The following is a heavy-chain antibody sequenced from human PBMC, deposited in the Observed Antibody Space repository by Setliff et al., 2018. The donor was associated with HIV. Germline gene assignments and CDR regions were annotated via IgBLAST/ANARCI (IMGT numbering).Heavy chain of an antibody. CDR3: AREGQEGYYDSSGYGNDAFDI. D-gene: IGHD3-22*01. Sequence: PSETLSLTCTVSGGSISSGGYYWSWIRQHPGKGLEWIGYMYHSGSTNYNPSLKSRVTISVDTSKNQFSLKLSSVTAADTAVYYCAREGQEGYYDSSGYGNDAFDIWGQGTMVTVSS. J-gene: IGHJ3*02. CDR2: MYHSGST. CDR1: GGSISSGGYY. V-gene: IGHV4-61*08.